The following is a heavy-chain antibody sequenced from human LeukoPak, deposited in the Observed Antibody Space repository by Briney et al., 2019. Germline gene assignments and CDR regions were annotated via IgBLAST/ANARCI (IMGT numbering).Heavy chain of an antibody. CDR1: GFTFSNYA. CDR3: ARGKYSSSWYPLFDY. D-gene: IGHD6-13*01. J-gene: IGHJ4*02. Sequence: GGSLRLSCAASGFTFSNYAMNWVRQAPGKGLEWVSVIYSGGSTYYADSVKGRFTISRDNSKNTLYLQMNSLRAEDTAVYYCARGKYSSSWYPLFDYWGQGTLVTVSS. V-gene: IGHV3-53*01. CDR2: IYSGGST.